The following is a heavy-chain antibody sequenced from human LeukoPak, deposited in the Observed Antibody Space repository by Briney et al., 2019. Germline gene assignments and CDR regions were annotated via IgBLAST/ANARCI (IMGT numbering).Heavy chain of an antibody. V-gene: IGHV4-59*08. CDR2: IYYSGST. CDR1: GGSISSYY. CDR3: ARHDRGDSPDAFDI. D-gene: IGHD3-22*01. J-gene: IGHJ3*02. Sequence: SSETLSLTCTVSGGSISSYYWSWIRQPPGKGLEWIGYIYYSGSTNYNPSLKSRVTISVDTSKNQFSLKLSSVTAADTAVYYCARHDRGDSPDAFDIWGQGTMVTVSS.